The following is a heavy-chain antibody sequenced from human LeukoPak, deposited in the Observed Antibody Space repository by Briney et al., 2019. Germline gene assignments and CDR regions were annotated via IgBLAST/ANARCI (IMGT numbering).Heavy chain of an antibody. CDR3: ARGYYDSSVDAFDI. J-gene: IGHJ3*02. CDR1: GGSISSYY. CDR2: IYYSGST. D-gene: IGHD3-22*01. V-gene: IGHV4-59*12. Sequence: PSETLSLTCAVSGGSISSYYWSWIRQPPGKGLEWIGYIYYSGSTNYNPSLKSRVTMSVDTSKNQFSLKLSSVTAADTAVYYCARGYYDSSVDAFDIWGQGTMVTVSS.